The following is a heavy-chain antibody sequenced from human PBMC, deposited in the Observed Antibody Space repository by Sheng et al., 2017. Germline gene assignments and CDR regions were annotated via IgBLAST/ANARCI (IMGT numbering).Heavy chain of an antibody. CDR1: GGSISSGSYY. D-gene: IGHD2-8*02. J-gene: IGHJ3*02. V-gene: IGHV4-61*02. CDR2: IYTSGST. Sequence: QVQLQESGPGLVKPSQTLSLTCTVSGGSISSGSYYWSWIRQPAGKGLEWIGSIYTSGSTNYNPSLKSRVTISVDTSKNQFSLKLTSVTAADTAVYYCARLDGGLYDAFNIWGQGTMVTVSS. CDR3: ARLDGGLYDAFNI.